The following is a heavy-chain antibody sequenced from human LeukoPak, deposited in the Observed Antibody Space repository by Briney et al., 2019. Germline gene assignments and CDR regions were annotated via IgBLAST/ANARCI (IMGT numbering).Heavy chain of an antibody. J-gene: IGHJ4*02. Sequence: SETLSLTCTVSGDSISSYYWSWMRQPPGKGLEWIGYIYYSGSTNYNPSLKSRVTISVDTSKNQFSLKLSSLTAADTAVYYCASYDSKGTFDYWGQGTLVTVSS. V-gene: IGHV4-59*08. CDR3: ASYDSKGTFDY. CDR1: GDSISSYY. CDR2: IYYSGST. D-gene: IGHD3-22*01.